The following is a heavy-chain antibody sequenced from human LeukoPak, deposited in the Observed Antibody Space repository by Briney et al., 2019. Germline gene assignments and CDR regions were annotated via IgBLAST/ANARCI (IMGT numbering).Heavy chain of an antibody. Sequence: SGPTLVNPTQTLTLTCTFSGFSLANSGVTVAWIRQRPGKALQWLALISWDHDKRYTPSLKSRLTITWNISENQVVLTMTNMDPVDSATYFCAHRDSSSRYFYGLDVWGQGTTVTVSS. V-gene: IGHV2-5*02. CDR3: AHRDSSSRYFYGLDV. CDR2: ISWDHDK. CDR1: GFSLANSGVT. D-gene: IGHD3-22*01. J-gene: IGHJ6*02.